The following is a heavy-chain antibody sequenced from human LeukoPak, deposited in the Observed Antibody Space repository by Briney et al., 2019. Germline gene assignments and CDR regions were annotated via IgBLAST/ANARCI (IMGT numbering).Heavy chain of an antibody. CDR1: GGSFSGYY. Sequence: PSETLSLTCAVYGGSFSGYYWSWIRQPPGEGLEWIGEINHSGSTNYNPSLKSRVTISVDTSKNQFSLKLSSVTAADTAVYYCAGFSTVTTFDYWGQGTLVTVSS. CDR3: AGFSTVTTFDY. D-gene: IGHD4-17*01. V-gene: IGHV4-34*01. CDR2: INHSGST. J-gene: IGHJ4*02.